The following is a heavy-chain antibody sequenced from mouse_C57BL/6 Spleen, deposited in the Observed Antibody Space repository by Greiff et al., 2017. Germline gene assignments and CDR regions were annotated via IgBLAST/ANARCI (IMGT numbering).Heavy chain of an antibody. Sequence: EVKLMESGGGLVQPGGSMKLSCAASGFTFSDAWMDWVRQSPEKGLEWVAEIRNKANNHATYYAESVKGRFTISRDDSKSSVYLQMNSLRAEDTGIYYCTRGFLWYYGSSHFDYWGQGTTLTVSS. CDR3: TRGFLWYYGSSHFDY. D-gene: IGHD1-1*01. CDR1: GFTFSDAW. J-gene: IGHJ2*01. CDR2: IRNKANNHAT. V-gene: IGHV6-6*01.